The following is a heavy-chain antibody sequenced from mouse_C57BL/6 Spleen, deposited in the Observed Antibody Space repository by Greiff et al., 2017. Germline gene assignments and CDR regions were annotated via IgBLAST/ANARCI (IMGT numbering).Heavy chain of an antibody. CDR1: GFNIKDYY. CDR2: IDPEDGET. Sequence: EVMLVESGAELVKPGASVKLSCTASGFNIKDYYMHWVKQRTEQGLEWIGRIDPEDGETKYAPKFQGKATITADTSSNTAYLQLSSLTSEDTAVYYCAGVFITTVVPHGMDYWGQGTSVTVSS. D-gene: IGHD1-1*01. CDR3: AGVFITTVVPHGMDY. J-gene: IGHJ4*01. V-gene: IGHV14-2*01.